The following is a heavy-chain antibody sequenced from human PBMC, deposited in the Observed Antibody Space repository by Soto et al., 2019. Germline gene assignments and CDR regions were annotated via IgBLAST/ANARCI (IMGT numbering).Heavy chain of an antibody. Sequence: GGSLRLSCAASGFAFSSYEMNWVRQAPGKGLEWVSYISSSGSTIYYADSVKGRFTISRDNAKNSLYLQMSSLRAEDTAVYYSEQDVGATAAFDIWGQGTMVT. J-gene: IGHJ3*02. CDR3: EQDVGATAAFDI. V-gene: IGHV3-48*03. D-gene: IGHD1-26*01. CDR2: ISSSGSTI. CDR1: GFAFSSYE.